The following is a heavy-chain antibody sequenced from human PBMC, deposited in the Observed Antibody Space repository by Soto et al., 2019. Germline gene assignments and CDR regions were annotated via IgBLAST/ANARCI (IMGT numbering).Heavy chain of an antibody. D-gene: IGHD3-22*01. V-gene: IGHV1-18*01. CDR1: GYTFTSYG. CDR3: ATQTSKDYYDSSGYYLYFQH. Sequence: ASVKVSCKASGYTFTSYGISWVRQAPGQGLEWMGWISAYNGNTNYAQKLQGRVTMTTDTSTSTAYMELRSLRSDDTAVYYCATQTSKDYYDSSGYYLYFQHWGQGTLVTVSS. J-gene: IGHJ1*01. CDR2: ISAYNGNT.